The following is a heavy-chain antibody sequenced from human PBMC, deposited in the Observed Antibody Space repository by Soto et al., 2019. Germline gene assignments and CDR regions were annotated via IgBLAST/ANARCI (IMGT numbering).Heavy chain of an antibody. V-gene: IGHV1-69*06. Sequence: SVKVSCKASGGTFSSYAISWVLQAPGQGLEWMGGIIPIVVTPNYAQKFQCRVTITADKSTRTAYMELSSLRSEDTAVYYCARASLPRYCSSTSCRVDWFDPWGQRQLVPVSS. D-gene: IGHD2-2*01. CDR3: ARASLPRYCSSTSCRVDWFDP. CDR2: IIPIVVTP. CDR1: GGTFSSYA. J-gene: IGHJ5*02.